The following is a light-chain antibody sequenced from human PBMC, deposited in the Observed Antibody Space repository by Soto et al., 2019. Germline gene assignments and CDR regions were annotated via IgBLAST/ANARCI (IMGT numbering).Light chain of an antibody. CDR1: QSVSIN. CDR3: QQYDSWPRT. J-gene: IGKJ1*01. V-gene: IGKV3-15*01. Sequence: EIVMTQSPATLSVSPGERATLSCRASQSVSINLAWFQQKPGQAPRLLIYGASTRATGIPARFSGSGSGTEFTLTISNLQSEDFAVYYCQQYDSWPRTFGQGTKVEIK. CDR2: GAS.